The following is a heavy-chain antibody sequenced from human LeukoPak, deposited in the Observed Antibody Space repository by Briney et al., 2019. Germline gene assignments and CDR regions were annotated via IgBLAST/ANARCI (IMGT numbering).Heavy chain of an antibody. D-gene: IGHD1-1*01. CDR3: ARVGGTNYYYYGMDV. CDR1: GGSISSYY. CDR2: IYDSGST. J-gene: IGHJ6*02. Sequence: SETLSLTCTVSGGSISSYYWSWIQQPPGKGLEWIGYIYDSGSTNYNPSLKSRVTIPVDTSKNQFSLKLSSVTAADTAVYYCARVGGTNYYYYGMDVWGQGTTVTVSS. V-gene: IGHV4-59*01.